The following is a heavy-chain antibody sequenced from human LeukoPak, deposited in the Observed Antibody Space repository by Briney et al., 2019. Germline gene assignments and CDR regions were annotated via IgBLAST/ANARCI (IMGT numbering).Heavy chain of an antibody. CDR1: GGSISSSSYY. D-gene: IGHD3-3*01. CDR2: IYYSGST. CDR3: ARDLHYDFWSGQPAPP. J-gene: IGHJ5*02. Sequence: SETLSLTCTVSGGSISSSSYYWGWIRQPPGKGLEWIGSIYYSGSTYYNPSLKRRVTISVDTSKNQFSLQLSSVTAADTAVYYCARDLHYDFWSGQPAPPWGQGTLVTVSS. V-gene: IGHV4-39*07.